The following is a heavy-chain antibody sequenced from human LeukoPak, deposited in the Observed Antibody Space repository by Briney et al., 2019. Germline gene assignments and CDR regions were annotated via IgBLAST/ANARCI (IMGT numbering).Heavy chain of an antibody. CDR3: AGGVAAAGVGWFDP. D-gene: IGHD6-13*01. CDR2: IYYSGST. J-gene: IGHJ5*02. V-gene: IGHV4-59*01. CDR1: GGSISSCY. Sequence: SEALSLTCTVSGGSISSCYWSWIRQPPGKGLEWIGYIYYSGSTNYNPSLKSRVTISVDTSKNQFSLKLSSVTAADTAVYYCAGGVAAAGVGWFDPWGQGTLVTVSS.